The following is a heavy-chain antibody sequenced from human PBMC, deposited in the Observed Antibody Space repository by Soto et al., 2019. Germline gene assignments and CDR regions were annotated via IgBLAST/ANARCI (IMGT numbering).Heavy chain of an antibody. D-gene: IGHD2-2*01. J-gene: IGHJ5*02. CDR2: IIPIFGTA. CDR3: ASADIVVVPAATVGWFDP. Sequence: SVKRSCTASGGTFSSYAISWVRQAPGQGLEWMGGIIPIFGTANYAQKFQGRVTITADKSTSTAYMELSSLRSEDTAVYYCASADIVVVPAATVGWFDPRGPGILVTVST. V-gene: IGHV1-69*06. CDR1: GGTFSSYA.